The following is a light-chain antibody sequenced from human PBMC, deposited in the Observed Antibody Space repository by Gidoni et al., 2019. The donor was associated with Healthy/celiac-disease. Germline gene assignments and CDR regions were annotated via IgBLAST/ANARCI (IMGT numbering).Light chain of an antibody. CDR1: QSVSSN. CDR2: GAS. Sequence: ATLSVSPGERATLSCRASQSVSSNLAWYQQKPGQAPRLLIYGASTRATGIPARFSGSGSGTEFTLTISSLQSEDFAVYYCQQKGTFGQGTKVEIK. J-gene: IGKJ1*01. CDR3: QQKGT. V-gene: IGKV3-15*01.